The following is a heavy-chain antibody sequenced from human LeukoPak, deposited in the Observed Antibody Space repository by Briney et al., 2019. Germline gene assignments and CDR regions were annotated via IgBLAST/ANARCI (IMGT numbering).Heavy chain of an antibody. CDR2: ISSGGDTK. V-gene: IGHV3-11*01. J-gene: IGHJ4*02. CDR1: GFVFSDYY. D-gene: IGHD3-10*01. CDR3: AREMGGDYGSGTFFDL. Sequence: GGSLRLSCAASGFVFSDYYMSWVRQAPGKGLEWVSYISSGGDTKYYADSVKGRFTISRDNAKNSLYLQMNNLRAEDTAVYYCAREMGGDYGSGTFFDLWGQGNMVTVSS.